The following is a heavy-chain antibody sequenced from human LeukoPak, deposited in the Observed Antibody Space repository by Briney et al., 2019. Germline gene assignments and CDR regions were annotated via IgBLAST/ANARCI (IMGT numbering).Heavy chain of an antibody. CDR2: IWYGGSNK. Sequence: GGSLRLSCAASGFTFSSYGMHWVRQAPGKGLGWVAVIWYGGSNKFYADSVKGRFTISRDNSKNTLYLQMNSLRAEDTAVYYCAKDGSFMVPGHFDYWGQGTLVTVSS. D-gene: IGHD3-10*01. CDR3: AKDGSFMVPGHFDY. V-gene: IGHV3-30*02. J-gene: IGHJ4*02. CDR1: GFTFSSYG.